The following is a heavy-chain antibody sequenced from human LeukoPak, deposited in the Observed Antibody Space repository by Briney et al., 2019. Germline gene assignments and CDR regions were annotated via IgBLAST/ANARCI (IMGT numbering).Heavy chain of an antibody. CDR3: ARGKRGYSSSWYDY. V-gene: IGHV4-34*01. D-gene: IGHD6-13*01. J-gene: IGHJ4*02. CDR1: GGSFSGHY. Sequence: SETLSLTCAVYGGSFSGHYWRWIRQPPGKGLEWIGEIKYSESTTYNPSLKSRVTIPVDTSKNQFSLKLSSGTAADTAVYYCARGKRGYSSSWYDYWGQGTLVTVSS. CDR2: IKYSEST.